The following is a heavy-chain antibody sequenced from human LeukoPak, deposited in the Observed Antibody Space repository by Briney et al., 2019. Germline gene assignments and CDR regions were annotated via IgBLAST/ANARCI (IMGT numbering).Heavy chain of an antibody. V-gene: IGHV3-23*01. D-gene: IGHD6-19*01. J-gene: IGHJ4*02. CDR1: GFTFSSYA. CDR3: ARRYSIGWQGDFDY. Sequence: WGPLRLSCAASGFTFSSYAMSWVRQAPGKGLEWGSGISGNGDSTLLLHSVKGRFTISRDNSKTTLILEMNRLRAEDTAVYYCARRYSIGWQGDFDYWGQGTLVTVFS. CDR2: ISGNGDST.